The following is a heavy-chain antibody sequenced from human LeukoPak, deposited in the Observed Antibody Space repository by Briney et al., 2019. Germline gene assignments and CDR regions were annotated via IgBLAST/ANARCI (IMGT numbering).Heavy chain of an antibody. Sequence: PGRSLRLSCAASGFTFSSYAMHWVRQAPGKGLEWVAVISYDGSNKYYADSVKGRFTISRGNSKNTLYLQMNSLRAEDTAVYYCARDLERSRANNWFDAWGQGTLVTASS. CDR2: ISYDGSNK. CDR1: GFTFSSYA. J-gene: IGHJ5*02. D-gene: IGHD1-1*01. V-gene: IGHV3-30-3*01. CDR3: ARDLERSRANNWFDA.